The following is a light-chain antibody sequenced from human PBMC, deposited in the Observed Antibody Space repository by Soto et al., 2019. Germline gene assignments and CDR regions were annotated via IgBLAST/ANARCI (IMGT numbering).Light chain of an antibody. CDR1: QTIMTY. CDR2: AAS. CDR3: HQRQSWPRT. J-gene: IGKJ1*01. V-gene: IGKV1-39*01. Sequence: QSPSSLSASVGDEVTITCRASQTIMTYLNWYQLKPGKPPRLLIYAASSLQSGVPSRFSGSGSGTDFTLTISDVEPEDFAVYYCHQRQSWPRTFGQGTKVDIK.